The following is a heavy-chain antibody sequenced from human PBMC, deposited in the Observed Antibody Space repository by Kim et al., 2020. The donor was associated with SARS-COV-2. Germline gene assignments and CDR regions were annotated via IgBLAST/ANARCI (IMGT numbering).Heavy chain of an antibody. D-gene: IGHD2-21*02. J-gene: IGHJ3*02. CDR1: GYTFTGYY. CDR2: INPNSGGT. V-gene: IGHV1-2*02. Sequence: ASVKVSCKASGYTFTGYYMHWVRQAPGQGLEWMGWINPNSGGTNYPQKFQGRVTMTRDTSISTAYMELRRLTSDDTAVYYCARVGAAEVVVTYFDIWGQGTMVTVSS. CDR3: ARVGAAEVVVTYFDI.